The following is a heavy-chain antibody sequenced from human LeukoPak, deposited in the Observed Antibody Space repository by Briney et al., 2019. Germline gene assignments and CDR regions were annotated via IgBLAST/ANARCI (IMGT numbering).Heavy chain of an antibody. J-gene: IGHJ4*02. CDR3: TTKYYYDSSGYSPIDY. CDR1: GYTFTGYY. Sequence: ASVKVSCKASGYTFTGYYMHWVRQAPGQGLEWMGWINPNSGGTNYAQKFQGRVTMTRDTSISTAYMELNSLKTEDTAVYYCTTKYYYDSSGYSPIDYWGQGTLVTVSS. D-gene: IGHD3-22*01. CDR2: INPNSGGT. V-gene: IGHV1-2*02.